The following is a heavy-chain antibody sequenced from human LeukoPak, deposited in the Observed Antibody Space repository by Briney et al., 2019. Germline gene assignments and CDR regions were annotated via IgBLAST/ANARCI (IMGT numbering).Heavy chain of an antibody. J-gene: IGHJ4*02. CDR2: IWYDGSNK. V-gene: IGHV3-33*01. CDR1: GFTFSSYG. D-gene: IGHD3-22*01. CDR3: ARGYYDSRGYAPPNY. Sequence: GRSLRLSCAASGFTFSSYGMHWVRQAPGKGLEWVAVIWYDGSNKYYADSVKGRFTISRDNSKNTLYLQMNSLRAEDTAVYYCARGYYDSRGYAPPNYWGQGTLVTVSS.